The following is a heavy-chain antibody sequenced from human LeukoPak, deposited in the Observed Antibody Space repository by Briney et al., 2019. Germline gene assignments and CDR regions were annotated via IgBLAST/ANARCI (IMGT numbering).Heavy chain of an antibody. Sequence: PSETLSHTCTVSGGSISSYYWSWIRQPPGKGLEWIGYIYYSGSTNYNPSLKSRVTISVDTSKNQFSLKLSSVTAADTAVYYCARVGWWYDILTGYRGARGFDPWGQGTLVTVSS. CDR2: IYYSGST. J-gene: IGHJ5*02. CDR3: ARVGWWYDILTGYRGARGFDP. V-gene: IGHV4-59*08. D-gene: IGHD3-9*01. CDR1: GGSISSYY.